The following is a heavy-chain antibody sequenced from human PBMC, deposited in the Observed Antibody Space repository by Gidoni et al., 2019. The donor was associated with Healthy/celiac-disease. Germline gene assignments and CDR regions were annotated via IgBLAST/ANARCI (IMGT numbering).Heavy chain of an antibody. CDR1: GGSISSSSYY. CDR3: ARHGDPPVHSSGWGVDY. CDR2: IYYSGST. D-gene: IGHD6-19*01. J-gene: IGHJ4*02. V-gene: IGHV4-39*01. Sequence: QLQLQESGPGLVKPSETLSLTCTVSGGSISSSSYYWGWIRQPPGKGLEWIGSIYYSGSTYYNPSLKSRVTISVDTSKNQFSLKLSSVTAADTAVYYCARHGDPPVHSSGWGVDYWGQGTLVTVSS.